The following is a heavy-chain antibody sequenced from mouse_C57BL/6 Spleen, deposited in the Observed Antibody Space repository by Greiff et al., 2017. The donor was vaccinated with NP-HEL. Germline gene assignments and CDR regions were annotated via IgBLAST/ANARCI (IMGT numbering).Heavy chain of an antibody. J-gene: IGHJ4*01. V-gene: IGHV1-52*01. CDR2: IDPSDSET. D-gene: IGHD2-4*01. CDR1: GYTFTSYW. Sequence: QVQLKQPGAELVRPGSSVKLSCKASGYTFTSYWMHWVKQRPIQGLEWIGNIDPSDSETHYNQKFKDKATLTVDKSSSTAYMQLSSLTSEDSAVYYCARKGYYDYDEGYYAMDYWGQGTSVTVSS. CDR3: ARKGYYDYDEGYYAMDY.